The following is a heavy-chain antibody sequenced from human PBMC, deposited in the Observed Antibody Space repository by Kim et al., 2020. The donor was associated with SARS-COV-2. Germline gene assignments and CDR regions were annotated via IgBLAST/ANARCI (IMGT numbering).Heavy chain of an antibody. Sequence: SETLSLTCTISGDSFSSNDYYWGWVRQPPGKELEWIGSVYSSGSTYYNPSLKSPGTLPIDPSKKQFSLRLTSVTAADTAVDYCVRLRGSWYHYYFDYWGQANRVTVSS. CDR3: VRLRGSWYHYYFDY. J-gene: IGHJ4*02. V-gene: IGHV4-39*01. D-gene: IGHD6-13*01. CDR2: VYSSGST. CDR1: GDSFSSNDYY.